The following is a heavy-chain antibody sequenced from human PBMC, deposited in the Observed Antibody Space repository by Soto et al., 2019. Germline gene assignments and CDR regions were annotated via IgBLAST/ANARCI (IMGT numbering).Heavy chain of an antibody. CDR1: GFTFGDYA. V-gene: IGHV3-49*04. J-gene: IGHJ6*02. CDR2: IRSKAYGGTT. D-gene: IGHD5-18*01. CDR3: TRARERIQLWFYYYGMDV. Sequence: GGSLRLSCTASGFTFGDYAMSWVRQAPGKGLEWVGFIRSKAYGGTTEYAASVKGRFTISRDDSKSIAYLQMNSLKTEDTAVYYCTRARERIQLWFYYYGMDVWGQGTTVTVSS.